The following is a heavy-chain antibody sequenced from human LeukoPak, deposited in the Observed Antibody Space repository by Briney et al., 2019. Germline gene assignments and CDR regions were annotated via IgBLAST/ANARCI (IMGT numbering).Heavy chain of an antibody. V-gene: IGHV1-46*01. CDR3: ARSSGYYSSLFYMHV. J-gene: IGHJ6*03. CDR1: GYTFTVYY. D-gene: IGHD3-22*01. Sequence: ASVKVSCKASGYTFTVYYMHWVRQAPGQGLEWMGWINPSGDPTTYAQKFQGRVTMTSDMSTSTVYMELSSLRSEDTAVYYCARSSGYYSSLFYMHVWGKGTTVTVSS. CDR2: INPSGDPT.